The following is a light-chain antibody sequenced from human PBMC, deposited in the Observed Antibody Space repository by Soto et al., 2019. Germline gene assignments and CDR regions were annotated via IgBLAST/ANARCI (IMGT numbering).Light chain of an antibody. Sequence: DIQMTQSPSTLSASVGERVTISCRANESISSLLAWYQQKPGKAPKLLIYDASSLEIGVPSRFRGSGSGIEFTLTISSXQPDDFATYYCQHYNSYSEAFGQGTKVDIK. J-gene: IGKJ1*01. V-gene: IGKV1-5*01. CDR3: QHYNSYSEA. CDR1: ESISSL. CDR2: DAS.